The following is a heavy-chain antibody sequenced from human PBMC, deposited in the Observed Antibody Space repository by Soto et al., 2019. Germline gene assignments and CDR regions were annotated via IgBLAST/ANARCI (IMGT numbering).Heavy chain of an antibody. D-gene: IGHD1-26*01. V-gene: IGHV3-43D*04. Sequence: EVQLVESGGVVVQPGGSLRLSCAASGFTFDDYAMHWVRQAPGKGLEWVSLISWDGGSTYYADSVKGRFTIARDNSKTSLYLQMNSLRAEDTALYYCAKYESGTIDYWGQGTLVTVSS. CDR3: AKYESGTIDY. CDR2: ISWDGGST. CDR1: GFTFDDYA. J-gene: IGHJ4*02.